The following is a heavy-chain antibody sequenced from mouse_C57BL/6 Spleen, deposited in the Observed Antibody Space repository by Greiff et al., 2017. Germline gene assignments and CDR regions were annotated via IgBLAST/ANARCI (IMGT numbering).Heavy chain of an antibody. D-gene: IGHD2-2*01. CDR2: INTGSGGT. CDR3: ARCYGYGDGYYSDY. CDR1: GYAFTNYL. J-gene: IGHJ2*01. V-gene: IGHV1-54*01. Sequence: LLESGAELVRPGTSVKVSCTASGYAFTNYLIGWVQQRPGQGLEWIGVINTGSGGTNYNEKFKGKATLSANKSDSTDYMQHSSLTSEDSEDYVSARCYGYGDGYYSDYWGQGTTLTVSS.